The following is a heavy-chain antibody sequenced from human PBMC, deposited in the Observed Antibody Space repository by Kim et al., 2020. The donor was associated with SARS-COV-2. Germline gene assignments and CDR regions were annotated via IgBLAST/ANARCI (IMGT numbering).Heavy chain of an antibody. J-gene: IGHJ4*02. D-gene: IGHD6-6*01. Sequence: GGSLRLSCAASGFTFSSYSMNWVRQAPGKGLEWVSSISSSSSYIYYADSVKGRFTISRDNAKNSLYLQMNSLRAEDTAVYYCAREIGSSPPRDYWGQGTLVTVSS. CDR1: GFTFSSYS. CDR2: ISSSSSYI. CDR3: AREIGSSPPRDY. V-gene: IGHV3-21*01.